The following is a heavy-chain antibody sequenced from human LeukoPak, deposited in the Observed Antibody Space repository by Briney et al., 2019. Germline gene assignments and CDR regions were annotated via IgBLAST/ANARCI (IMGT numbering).Heavy chain of an antibody. J-gene: IGHJ4*02. CDR1: GGSISSYY. V-gene: IGHV4-59*01. D-gene: IGHD7-27*01. Sequence: SETLSLTCSVSGGSISSYYWSWIRQPPGKGLEWIGYIYYSGSTNYNPSLKSRVTISVDTSKNQFSLKLSSVTAADTAVYYCARDLGYWGQGTLVTVSS. CDR2: IYYSGST. CDR3: ARDLGY.